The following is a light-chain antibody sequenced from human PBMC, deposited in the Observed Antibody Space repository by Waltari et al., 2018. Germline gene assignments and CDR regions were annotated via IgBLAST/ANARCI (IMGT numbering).Light chain of an antibody. CDR2: QDN. CDR3: QAWDSTTAV. Sequence: SFELTQSPSVSVSLGQTATIPCAVDTLGSKYFSWYKQKPGQSPVLVVYQDNRRPSWIPERFSGSNSGSTATLIISGTQAMDEADYYCQAWDSTTAVFGGGTKLTVL. CDR1: TLGSKY. V-gene: IGLV3-1*01. J-gene: IGLJ2*01.